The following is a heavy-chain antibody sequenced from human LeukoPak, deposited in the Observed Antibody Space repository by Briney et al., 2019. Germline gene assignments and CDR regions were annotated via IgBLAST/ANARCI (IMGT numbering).Heavy chain of an antibody. CDR2: IWYDGSNK. CDR3: ARERGSSYTFDY. CDR1: GFTFSSYG. D-gene: IGHD6-6*01. Sequence: GGSLRLSCAASGFTFSSYGMHWVRQAPGKGLEWVAVIWYDGSNKYYADSVKGRFTISRDNSKNTLYLQMNSLRAEDTAVYCCARERGSSYTFDYWGQGTLVTVSS. J-gene: IGHJ4*02. V-gene: IGHV3-33*01.